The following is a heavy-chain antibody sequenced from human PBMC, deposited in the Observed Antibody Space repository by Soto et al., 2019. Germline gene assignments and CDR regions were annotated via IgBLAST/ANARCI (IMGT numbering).Heavy chain of an antibody. CDR3: ARSGGGSGWL. Sequence: LSLTCTVSGDSVNSGSYYWSWIRQPPGKALEWIAYIYYTGNTNYNPSLKSRVTISRDTSKNQFSLRLTSVTAADTAVYYCARSGGGSGWLGGQGTLVTVSS. V-gene: IGHV4-61*01. CDR2: IYYTGNT. CDR1: GDSVNSGSYY. D-gene: IGHD6-19*01. J-gene: IGHJ4*02.